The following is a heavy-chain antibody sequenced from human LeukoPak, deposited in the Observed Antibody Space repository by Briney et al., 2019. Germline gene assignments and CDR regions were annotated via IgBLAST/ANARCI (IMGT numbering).Heavy chain of an antibody. D-gene: IGHD6-25*01. V-gene: IGHV3-53*01. CDR1: GFTVSSNY. CDR3: ARGRITAANTGAFDI. Sequence: GGSLRLSCAGSGFTVSSNYMTWVRQAPGKGLEWVSVIYSDGRTYYADSVKGRFTISRDNSKNTVYLQMNSLRDEDTAVYYCARGRITAANTGAFDIWGQGTMVTVSS. CDR2: IYSDGRT. J-gene: IGHJ3*02.